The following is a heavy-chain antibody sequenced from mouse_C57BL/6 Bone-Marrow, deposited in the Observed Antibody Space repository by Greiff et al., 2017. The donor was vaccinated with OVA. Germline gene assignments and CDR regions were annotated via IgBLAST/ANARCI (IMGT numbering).Heavy chain of an antibody. CDR1: GFNIKDDY. CDR3: TTDGYFDV. CDR2: IDPENGDT. Sequence: EVQLQQSGAELVRPGASVKLSCTASGFNIKDDYMHWVKQRPEQGLEWIGWIDPENGDTEYASKFQGKATITEDTSSNTAYLQLSSLTSEDTAVYYCTTDGYFDVWGTGTTVTVSS. J-gene: IGHJ1*03. V-gene: IGHV14-4*01.